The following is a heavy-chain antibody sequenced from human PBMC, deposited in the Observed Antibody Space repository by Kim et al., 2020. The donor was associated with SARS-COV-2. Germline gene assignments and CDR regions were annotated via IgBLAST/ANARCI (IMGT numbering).Heavy chain of an antibody. J-gene: IGHJ4*02. Sequence: SVKVSCKASGGTFSSYAISWVRQAPGQGLEWMGGIIPIFGTANYAQKFQGRVTITADESTSTAYMELSSLRSEDTAVYYCARWTYYGSGLFDYWGQGTLVTVSS. CDR3: ARWTYYGSGLFDY. CDR1: GGTFSSYA. D-gene: IGHD3-10*01. CDR2: IIPIFGTA. V-gene: IGHV1-69*13.